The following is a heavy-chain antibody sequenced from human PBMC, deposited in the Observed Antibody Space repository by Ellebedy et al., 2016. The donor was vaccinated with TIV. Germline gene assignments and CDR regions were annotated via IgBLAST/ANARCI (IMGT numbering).Heavy chain of an antibody. D-gene: IGHD3-10*01. CDR3: AKNPRYGSGSYTKKPNYYYYGMDV. Sequence: GGSLRLSCAASGFTFSSYAMSWVRQAPGKGLEWVSAISGSGGSTYYADSVKGRFTISRDNYKNTLYLQMNSLRAEDTAVYYCAKNPRYGSGSYTKKPNYYYYGMDVWGQGTTVTVSS. V-gene: IGHV3-23*01. CDR1: GFTFSSYA. CDR2: ISGSGGST. J-gene: IGHJ6*02.